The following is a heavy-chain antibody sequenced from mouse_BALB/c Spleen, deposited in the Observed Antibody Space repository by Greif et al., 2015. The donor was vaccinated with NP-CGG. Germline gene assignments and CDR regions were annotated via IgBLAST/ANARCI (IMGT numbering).Heavy chain of an antibody. J-gene: IGHJ2*01. CDR3: ARDGVTGTGFDY. D-gene: IGHD4-1*01. V-gene: IGHV5-4*02. CDR2: ISDGGSYT. CDR1: GFTFSDYY. Sequence: EVKVVESGGGLVKPGGSLKLSCAASGFTFSDYYMYWVRQTPEKRLEWVATISDGGSYTYYPDSVKGRFTISRDNAKNNLYLQMSSLKSEDTAMYYSARDGVTGTGFDYWGQGTTLTVSS.